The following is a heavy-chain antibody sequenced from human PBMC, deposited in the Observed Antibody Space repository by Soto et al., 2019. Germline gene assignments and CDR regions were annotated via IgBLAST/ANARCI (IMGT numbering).Heavy chain of an antibody. Sequence: QVQLVQSGAEVKKPGSSVKVSCKASGGTFSSYATSCVRQAPGQGIEWMGGIIPIFGTANYAQKFQGRVTITEDELTSTGHMELSSPRSEDTAVYYCARGSDYWGQGTLVTVSS. CDR1: GGTFSSYA. V-gene: IGHV1-69*12. CDR2: IIPIFGTA. J-gene: IGHJ4*02. CDR3: ARGSDY.